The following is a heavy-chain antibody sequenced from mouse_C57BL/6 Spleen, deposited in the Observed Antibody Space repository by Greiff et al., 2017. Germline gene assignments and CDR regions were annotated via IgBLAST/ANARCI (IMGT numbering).Heavy chain of an antibody. V-gene: IGHV1-9*01. CDR2: ILPGSGST. CDR3: ARYGNYYGSSPYWYFDV. CDR1: GYTFTGYW. J-gene: IGHJ1*03. D-gene: IGHD1-1*01. Sequence: LQESGAELMKPGASVKLSCKATGYTFTGYWIEWVKQRPGHGLEWIGEILPGSGSTNYNEKFKGKATFTADTSSNTAYMQLSSLTTEDSAIYYCARYGNYYGSSPYWYFDVWGTGTTVTVSS.